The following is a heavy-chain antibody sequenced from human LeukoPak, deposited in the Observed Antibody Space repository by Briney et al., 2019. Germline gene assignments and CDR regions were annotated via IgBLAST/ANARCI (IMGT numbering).Heavy chain of an antibody. D-gene: IGHD1-1*01. J-gene: IGHJ4*02. CDR2: IRTKTEGGTS. CDR3: NVQLKRFTGYFDY. CDR1: GLSFSDAW. V-gene: IGHV3-15*01. Sequence: GGSLRLSCAASGLSFSDAWMSWGRQAPGKGLEWVGRIRTKTEGGTSDFAAPLRGRFAISRDDSKETAYLQMTSLRSEDTAVYYCNVQLKRFTGYFDYWGQGTLATVSS.